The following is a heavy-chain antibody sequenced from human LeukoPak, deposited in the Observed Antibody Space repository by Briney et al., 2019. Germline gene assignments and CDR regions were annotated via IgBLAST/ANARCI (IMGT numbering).Heavy chain of an antibody. J-gene: IGHJ4*02. CDR1: GGSISSYY. V-gene: IGHV4-59*01. Sequence: SETLSLTCTVSGGSISSYYWSWLRQPPGKGLEWIGYIYYSGSTNYNPSLKSRVTISVDTSKNQFSLKLSSVTAADTAVYYCAILYSSGWYSSAHFDYWGQGTLVTVSS. CDR2: IYYSGST. D-gene: IGHD6-19*01. CDR3: AILYSSGWYSSAHFDY.